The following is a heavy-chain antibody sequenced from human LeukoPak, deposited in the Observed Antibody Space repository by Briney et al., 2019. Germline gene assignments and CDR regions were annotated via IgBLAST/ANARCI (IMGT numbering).Heavy chain of an antibody. J-gene: IGHJ4*02. V-gene: IGHV4-39*01. CDR3: ARHVEIAVAGPIEY. D-gene: IGHD6-19*01. CDR1: GASISNSRDY. Sequence: SETLSLSCTVSGASISNSRDYWGWIRQPPGKGLEWIVSIFFSGSTYYNPSLKSRAAISVDSSKNQFSLKLSSVTAADTAFYYCARHVEIAVAGPIEYWGQGTLVPVSS. CDR2: IFFSGST.